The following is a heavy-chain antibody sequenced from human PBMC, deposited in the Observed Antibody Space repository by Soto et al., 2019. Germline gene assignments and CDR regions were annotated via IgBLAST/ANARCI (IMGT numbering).Heavy chain of an antibody. CDR2: IYWDDDK. CDR3: AHIVVAGYGYYFDY. CDR1: GFSLSSTRMA. Sequence: QITLKESGPTLVKPTQTLTLTCTFSGFSLSSTRMAVGWIRQPPGKALEWLALIYWDDDKRYSPFLKSRLTITKESSKNQGVLTMSNMDPVETARYYCAHIVVAGYGYYFDYWGQGTLVTVSS. V-gene: IGHV2-5*02. J-gene: IGHJ4*02. D-gene: IGHD6-19*01.